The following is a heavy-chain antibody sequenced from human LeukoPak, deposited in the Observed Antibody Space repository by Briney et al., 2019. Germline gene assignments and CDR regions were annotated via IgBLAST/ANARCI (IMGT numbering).Heavy chain of an antibody. V-gene: IGHV3-30-3*01. CDR2: ISYDGSNK. J-gene: IGHJ4*02. CDR1: GFTFSSYA. D-gene: IGHD6-13*01. Sequence: GRSLRLSCAASGFTFSSYAMHWVRQAPGKGLEWVAVISYDGSNKYYADSVKGRFTISRDNSKNSLYLQMNSLRAEDTAVYYCAREGVAAAAEDWGQGTLVTVSS. CDR3: AREGVAAAAED.